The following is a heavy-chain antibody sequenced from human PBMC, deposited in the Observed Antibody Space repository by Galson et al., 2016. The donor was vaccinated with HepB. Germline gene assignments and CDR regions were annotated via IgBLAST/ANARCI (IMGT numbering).Heavy chain of an antibody. V-gene: IGHV3-30-3*01. D-gene: IGHD3-22*01. J-gene: IGHJ4*02. CDR1: AFTFTNHA. CDR2: ISYDGSST. CDR3: ARGSYYYDNSGQYHTLADS. Sequence: LRLSCAASAFTFTNHAMHWVRQAPGKGLDWVAFISYDGSSTYYADSVKGRFTISRDNSKNTLYLQMNSLRTADTAVYYCARGSYYYDNSGQYHTLADSWGQGTLVTVSS.